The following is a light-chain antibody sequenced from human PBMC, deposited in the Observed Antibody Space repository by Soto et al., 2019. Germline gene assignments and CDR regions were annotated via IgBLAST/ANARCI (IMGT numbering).Light chain of an antibody. Sequence: EIVLTQSPGTLSLSPGERATLSRRASQSVSSNYLAWYQQKPGQAPRLLIYGTSSRATGIPDRFSGNGSGTDFTLTISRLEPEDFAVYYCQQYESSPRTFGQGTKVEIK. J-gene: IGKJ1*01. CDR1: QSVSSNY. V-gene: IGKV3-20*01. CDR3: QQYESSPRT. CDR2: GTS.